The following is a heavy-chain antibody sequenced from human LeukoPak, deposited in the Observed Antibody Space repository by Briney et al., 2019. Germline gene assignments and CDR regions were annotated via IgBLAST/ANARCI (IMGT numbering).Heavy chain of an antibody. CDR3: ASLYYYDIVGYYYDY. CDR1: GFTLSSYW. J-gene: IGHJ4*02. CDR2: INSDGSRT. Sequence: GGSLRLSCAASGFTLSSYWMHWVRQAPGKGLVWVSRINSDGSRTSYADSVKGRFTISRDNAKNTLYLQMNSLRAEDTAVYYCASLYYYDIVGYYYDYWGQGTLVTVSS. D-gene: IGHD3-22*01. V-gene: IGHV3-74*01.